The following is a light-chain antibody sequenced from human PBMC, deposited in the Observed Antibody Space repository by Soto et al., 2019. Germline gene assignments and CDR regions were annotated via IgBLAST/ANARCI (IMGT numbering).Light chain of an antibody. CDR3: MQALQTPLT. CDR2: LGS. V-gene: IGKV2-28*01. J-gene: IGKJ4*01. CDR1: QNLLNSNGYNY. Sequence: DIVMTQSPLSLPVTPGEPVSISCRSSQNLLNSNGYNYLDWYVQKPGQSPQLLIYLGSSRASGVPDRFSGSGSGTDFTLKISRVEAEDVGVYYCMQALQTPLTFGGGTMVEIK.